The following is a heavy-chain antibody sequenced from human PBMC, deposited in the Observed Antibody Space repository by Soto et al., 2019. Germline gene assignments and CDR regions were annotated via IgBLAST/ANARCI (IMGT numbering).Heavy chain of an antibody. Sequence: QVHLVQSGAEVKKPGASVQVSCKASGYTFTDYYIHWVRQAPGQGLEWMGWINPNSGGTNFAQKFQGWVTMTSDTSIGTAYMELRRLRSDDTAVYYCARDLCSGGSCYSRLLSFLDYWGQGTLVTVSS. V-gene: IGHV1-2*04. CDR2: INPNSGGT. CDR1: GYTFTDYY. D-gene: IGHD2-15*01. J-gene: IGHJ4*02. CDR3: ARDLCSGGSCYSRLLSFLDY.